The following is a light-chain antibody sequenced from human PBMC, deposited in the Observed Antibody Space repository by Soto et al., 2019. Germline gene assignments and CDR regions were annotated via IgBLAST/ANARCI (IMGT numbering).Light chain of an antibody. J-gene: IGLJ2*01. Sequence: QSALTQPPSASGSPGQSVTISCTGTSSDVGSYNFVSWYQHHPGKAPKLILYDVIKRPSGVPDRFSGSKSGNTASLTVSGLQAEDEADYYCSSYGGSNCFILFSGGTKLTVL. CDR2: DVI. CDR3: SSYGGSNCFIL. CDR1: SSDVGSYNF. V-gene: IGLV2-8*01.